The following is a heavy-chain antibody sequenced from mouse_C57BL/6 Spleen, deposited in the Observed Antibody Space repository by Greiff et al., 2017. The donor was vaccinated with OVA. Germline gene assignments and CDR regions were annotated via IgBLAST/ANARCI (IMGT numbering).Heavy chain of an antibody. CDR2: ILPGSGST. V-gene: IGHV1-9*01. Sequence: QVQLKESGAELMKPGASVKLSCKATGYTFTGYWIEWVKQRPGHGLEWIGEILPGSGSTNYNEKFKGKATFPADTSSNTAYMQLGSLTTEDSASYYFARGSLGDSYAMDYWGQGTSVTVSS. D-gene: IGHD3-1*01. CDR1: GYTFTGYW. CDR3: ARGSLGDSYAMDY. J-gene: IGHJ4*01.